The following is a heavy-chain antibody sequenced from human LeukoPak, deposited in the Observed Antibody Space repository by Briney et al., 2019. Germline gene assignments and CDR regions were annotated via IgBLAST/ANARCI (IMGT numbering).Heavy chain of an antibody. CDR1: GFTFSSYA. V-gene: IGHV3-21*01. J-gene: IGHJ4*02. CDR2: ISSSSSYI. CDR3: ARVPGRDSIAAAGTSY. Sequence: GGSLRLSCAASGFTFSSYAMSWVRQAPGKGLEWVSSISSSSSYIYYADSVKGRFTISRDNAKNSLYLQMNSLRAEDTAVYYCARVPGRDSIAAAGTSYWGQGTLVTVSS. D-gene: IGHD6-13*01.